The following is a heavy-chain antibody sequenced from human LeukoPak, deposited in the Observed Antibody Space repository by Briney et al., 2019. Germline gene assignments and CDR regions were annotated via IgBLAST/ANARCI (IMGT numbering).Heavy chain of an antibody. J-gene: IGHJ4*02. Sequence: GGSLRLSCAASGFSFSSYWMSWVRQAPGKRLEWVANIKEDGSDNYYVDYVKGRFTISRDNDKKSLYLQMNSLRAEDTAVYYCARRPGGYYDSNGILEYFDYWGQGILVTVPS. CDR3: ARRPGGYYDSNGILEYFDY. V-gene: IGHV3-7*01. CDR1: GFSFSSYW. CDR2: IKEDGSDN. D-gene: IGHD3-22*01.